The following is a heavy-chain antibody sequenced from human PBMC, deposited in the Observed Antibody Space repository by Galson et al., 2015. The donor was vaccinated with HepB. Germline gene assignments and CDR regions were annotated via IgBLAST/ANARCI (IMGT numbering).Heavy chain of an antibody. CDR3: ARDGYGDFGVGFHYYYMDV. Sequence: SLRLSCAASGFTFSSYGMHWVRQAPGKGLEWVAVIWYDGSNKYYADSVKGRFTISRDNSKNTLYLQMNSLRAEDTAVYYCARDGYGDFGVGFHYYYMDVWGKGTTVTVSS. J-gene: IGHJ6*03. D-gene: IGHD4-17*01. CDR1: GFTFSSYG. CDR2: IWYDGSNK. V-gene: IGHV3-33*01.